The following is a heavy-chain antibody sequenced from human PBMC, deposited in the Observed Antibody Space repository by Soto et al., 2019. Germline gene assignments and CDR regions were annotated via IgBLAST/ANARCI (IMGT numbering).Heavy chain of an antibody. V-gene: IGHV4-34*01. J-gene: IGHJ4*02. D-gene: IGHD3-10*01. CDR1: GGFFSGYH. CDR3: ATFVGAATVTRGSPRDY. Sequence: VQLQQWGAGLLKPSETLSLTCAVYGGFFSGYHWSWFRQPPGKGLEWIGEISPSGSINYNPALRSRVTLSVDTAKNQFSLHLSSVTAADTAVYYCATFVGAATVTRGSPRDYWGQGTRVTVSS. CDR2: ISPSGSI.